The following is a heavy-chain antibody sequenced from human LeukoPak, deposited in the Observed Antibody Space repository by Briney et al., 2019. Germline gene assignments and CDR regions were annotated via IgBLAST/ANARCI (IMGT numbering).Heavy chain of an antibody. D-gene: IGHD2-15*01. CDR3: AINQAGYCGGGSCYRHEFYYMDV. Sequence: SVKVSCKASGGTFGGYAISWVRQAPGQGLEWMGGIIPFFGSINYAQRFQGRVTITADKSTSTAYMELSSLRSEDTAMYYCAINQAGYCGGGSCYRHEFYYMDVWGKGTSVTVSS. J-gene: IGHJ6*03. CDR1: GGTFGGYA. V-gene: IGHV1-69*06. CDR2: IIPFFGSI.